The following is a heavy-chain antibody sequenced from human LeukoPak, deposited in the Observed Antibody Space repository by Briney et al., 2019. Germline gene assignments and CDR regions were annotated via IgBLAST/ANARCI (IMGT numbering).Heavy chain of an antibody. CDR2: ISGSGSST. CDR3: AKDGSSSWSPLNFDY. Sequence: GGSLRLSCAASGFTFSSYVMSWVRQAPPKGLECVSPISGSGSSTYYAESVQGRFTVSRDNSKNTLYLQMNSLRAEDTAVYYCAKDGSSSWSPLNFDYWGRGTLVTVSS. V-gene: IGHV3-23*01. J-gene: IGHJ4*02. D-gene: IGHD6-13*01. CDR1: GFTFSSYV.